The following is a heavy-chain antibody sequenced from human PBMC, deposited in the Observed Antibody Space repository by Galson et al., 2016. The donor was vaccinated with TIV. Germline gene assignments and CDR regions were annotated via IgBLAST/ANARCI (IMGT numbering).Heavy chain of an antibody. J-gene: IGHJ4*01. CDR1: GGSINSGRYY. CDR3: VRRKAMVRWGFDY. D-gene: IGHD3-10*01. Sequence: LSLTCSVSGGSINSGRYYWGWIRQPPGKGLEWLGSIFYTGSTHGNPSLESRLTISVDTFKSQFSLKLRSVSAADTAVSYCVRRKAMVRWGFDYWGHGILVTVSS. V-gene: IGHV4-39*01. CDR2: IFYTGST.